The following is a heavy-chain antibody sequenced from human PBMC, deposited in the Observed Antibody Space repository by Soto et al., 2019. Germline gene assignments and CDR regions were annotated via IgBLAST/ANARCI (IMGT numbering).Heavy chain of an antibody. J-gene: IGHJ4*02. CDR1: GGTVSSYT. Sequence: QVQLVQSGAEVKKPGSSLKVSCKASGGTVSSYTISWVRQAPGQGLEWMGRIIPILGIANYAQKFQGRVTITADKSTSTAYMELSSLRSEDTAVYYCARDRGRLEGYGDYGVDYCGQGTLVTVSS. V-gene: IGHV1-69*08. CDR3: ARDRGRLEGYGDYGVDY. D-gene: IGHD4-17*01. CDR2: IIPILGIA.